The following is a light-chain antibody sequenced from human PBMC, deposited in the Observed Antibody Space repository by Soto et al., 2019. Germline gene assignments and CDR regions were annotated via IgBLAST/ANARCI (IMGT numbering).Light chain of an antibody. Sequence: QSVLTQPPSVSGAPGQRVTISCTGSSSNIGAGYDVHWYQQLPGTAPKLLIYGNSNRPSGVPDLFSGSKSGTSASLAITGLQAEDEADYYCQSYDSSLSGLFGGGTKLTVL. CDR3: QSYDSSLSGL. CDR1: SSNIGAGYD. J-gene: IGLJ3*02. V-gene: IGLV1-40*01. CDR2: GNS.